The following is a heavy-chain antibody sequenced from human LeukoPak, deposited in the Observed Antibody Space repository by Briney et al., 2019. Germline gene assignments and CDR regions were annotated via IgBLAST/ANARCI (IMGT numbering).Heavy chain of an antibody. CDR3: AKGVRFLDWWILDY. V-gene: IGHV3-23*01. D-gene: IGHD3-9*01. CDR1: GFTFSSYA. J-gene: IGHJ4*02. CDR2: ISGSDST. Sequence: GGSLRLSCAASGFTFSSYAMSWVRQAPGKGLEWVSAISGSDSTYYADSVKGRFTISRDNSKNTLYLQMNSLRAEDTAVYYCAKGVRFLDWWILDYWGQGSLVTVSS.